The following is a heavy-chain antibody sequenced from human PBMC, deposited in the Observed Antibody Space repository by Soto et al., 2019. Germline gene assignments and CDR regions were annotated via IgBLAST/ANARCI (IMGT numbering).Heavy chain of an antibody. J-gene: IGHJ6*02. CDR1: GGSVSSGSYY. Sequence: SETLSLTCTVSGGSVSSGSYYWSWIRQPPGKGLEWIGYNYYSGSTNYNPSLKSRVTISVDTSKNQFSLKLSSVTAADTAVYYCARGMGDYGGNYYYYYGMDVCGQGTTVTVSS. V-gene: IGHV4-61*01. CDR3: ARGMGDYGGNYYYYYGMDV. CDR2: NYYSGST. D-gene: IGHD4-17*01.